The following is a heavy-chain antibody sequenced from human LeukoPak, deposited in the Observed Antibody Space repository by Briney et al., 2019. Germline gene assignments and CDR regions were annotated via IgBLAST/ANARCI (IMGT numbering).Heavy chain of an antibody. Sequence: PSQTLSLTCTVSGGSISSGSYYWSWIRQPAGKGLEWIGRIYSSGSTNYNPSLKSRVTISVDTSKNQFSLKLSSVTAADTAVYYCARGRSGCYYYYMDVWGKGTTVTVSS. V-gene: IGHV4-61*02. CDR3: ARGRSGCYYYYMDV. D-gene: IGHD3-10*01. CDR1: GGSISSGSYY. J-gene: IGHJ6*03. CDR2: IYSSGST.